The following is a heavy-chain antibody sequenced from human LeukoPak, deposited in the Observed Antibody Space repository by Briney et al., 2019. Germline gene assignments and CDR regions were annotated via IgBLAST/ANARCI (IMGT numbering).Heavy chain of an antibody. Sequence: HSGGSLRLSCTASGFTFGDYAMSWVRQAPGKGLEWVGFIRSKAYGGTTEYAASVKGRFTISRDDSKSIAYLQMNSLKTEDTAVYYRTRDRYNWNDVFDYWGQGTLVTVSS. CDR2: IRSKAYGGTT. V-gene: IGHV3-49*04. CDR1: GFTFGDYA. CDR3: TRDRYNWNDVFDY. J-gene: IGHJ4*02. D-gene: IGHD1-1*01.